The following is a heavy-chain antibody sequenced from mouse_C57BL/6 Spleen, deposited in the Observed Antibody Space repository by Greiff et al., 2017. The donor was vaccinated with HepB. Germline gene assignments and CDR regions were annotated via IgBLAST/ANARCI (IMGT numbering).Heavy chain of an antibody. Sequence: QVQLQQSGAELARPGASVKLSCKASGYTFTSYGISWVKQRTGQGLEWIGEIYPRSGTTYYNEKFKGKATLTADKYSSTAYMELRSMTSEDSAVYVCARYDYGSSYWFAYWGQGTLVTVSA. V-gene: IGHV1-81*01. D-gene: IGHD1-1*01. J-gene: IGHJ3*01. CDR1: GYTFTSYG. CDR3: ARYDYGSSYWFAY. CDR2: IYPRSGTT.